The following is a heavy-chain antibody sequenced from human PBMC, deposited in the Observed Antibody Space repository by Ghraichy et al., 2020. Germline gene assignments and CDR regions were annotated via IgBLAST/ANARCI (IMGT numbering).Heavy chain of an antibody. Sequence: GESLNISCAASGFTFSSYSMNWVRQAPGKGLEWVSYISVGSSSTIYYSSSVKGRFTISRDNAKNSLYLQMNILRDEDTAVYYCASDSGRSWYYFDYWGQGTLVTVSS. CDR3: ASDSGRSWYYFDY. D-gene: IGHD6-13*01. CDR1: GFTFSSYS. V-gene: IGHV3-48*02. CDR2: ISVGSSSTI. J-gene: IGHJ4*02.